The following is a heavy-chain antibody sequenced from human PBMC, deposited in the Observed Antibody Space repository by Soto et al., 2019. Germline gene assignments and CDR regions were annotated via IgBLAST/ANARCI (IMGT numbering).Heavy chain of an antibody. V-gene: IGHV3-23*01. D-gene: IGHD3-9*01. CDR1: GFTFSSYA. Sequence: GGSLRLSCAASGFTFSSYAMSWVRQASGKGLEWLSAISGGGGSIYYADSVTGRFTISRDNSKNTLYLQMNSLRAEDTAIYYCAKSPYYDILTGYYCDYWGQGTLVTVSS. CDR3: AKSPYYDILTGYYCDY. J-gene: IGHJ4*02. CDR2: ISGGGGSI.